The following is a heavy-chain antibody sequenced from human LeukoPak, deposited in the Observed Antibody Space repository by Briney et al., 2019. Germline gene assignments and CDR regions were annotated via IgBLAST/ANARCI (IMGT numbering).Heavy chain of an antibody. V-gene: IGHV5-51*01. Sequence: GESLKISCKGSGYSFTTYRIGWERQMPGKGLEWMGVISPGDSDTRYSPSFQGQVTISADKSISTAYLQWSSLKASDTAMYYCARHLDDSSGYYYRTMYYFDYWGQGTLVTVSS. D-gene: IGHD3-22*01. CDR3: ARHLDDSSGYYYRTMYYFDY. CDR2: ISPGDSDT. J-gene: IGHJ4*02. CDR1: GYSFTTYR.